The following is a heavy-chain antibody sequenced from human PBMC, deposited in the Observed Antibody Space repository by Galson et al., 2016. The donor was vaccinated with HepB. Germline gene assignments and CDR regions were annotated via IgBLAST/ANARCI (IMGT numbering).Heavy chain of an antibody. CDR3: ARLYCSSTTCYTDVFDI. V-gene: IGHV3-7*01. J-gene: IGHJ3*02. CDR1: GFTFNFYW. Sequence: SLRLSCAASGFTFNFYWMSWVRQASGKGLEWVANIKEDGSAKYYVDSVKGRFTISRDDARNSVYLQMNSLRAEDTAVYYCARLYCSSTTCYTDVFDIWGQGTMVTVSS. D-gene: IGHD2-2*02. CDR2: IKEDGSAK.